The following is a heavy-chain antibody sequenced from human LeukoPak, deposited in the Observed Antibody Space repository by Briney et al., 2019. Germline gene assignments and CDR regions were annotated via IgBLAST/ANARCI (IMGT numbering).Heavy chain of an antibody. J-gene: IGHJ6*03. CDR3: ARGVFMTSGRYFYYMDL. CDR2: FYAGDT. D-gene: IGHD2-21*01. Sequence: SETLSLTCTVSAASISSDNYYWNWIRQPAWRGLEWIGRFYAGDTKYNPSLNNRATVSVDTSKNQFSLTLSSVTAADTATYYCARGVFMTSGRYFYYMDLWGTGTTVTVSS. CDR1: AASISSDNYY. V-gene: IGHV4-61*02.